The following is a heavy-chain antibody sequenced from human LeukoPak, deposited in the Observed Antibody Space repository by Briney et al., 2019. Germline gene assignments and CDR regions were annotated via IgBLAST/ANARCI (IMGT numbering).Heavy chain of an antibody. Sequence: GGSLRLSCAASGFTFSSHWMSWVRQAPGKGLEWVANIKQDGSEKYYVDSVKGRFTISRDNAKNSLYLQMNSLRAEDTAVYYCARGSGSYYALADYWGQGTLVTVSS. D-gene: IGHD3-10*01. CDR3: ARGSGSYYALADY. CDR2: IKQDGSEK. CDR1: GFTFSSHW. J-gene: IGHJ4*02. V-gene: IGHV3-7*01.